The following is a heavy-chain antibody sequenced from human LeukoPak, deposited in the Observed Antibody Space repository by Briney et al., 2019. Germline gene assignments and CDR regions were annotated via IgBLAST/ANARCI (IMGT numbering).Heavy chain of an antibody. D-gene: IGHD3-10*01. J-gene: IGHJ5*02. CDR2: ISSSSSYI. CDR1: GFTFSSYS. CDR3: ARDYGSGSYNWFDP. Sequence: GGSLRLCCAASGFTFSSYSMNWVRQAPEKGLEWVSSISSSSSYIYYADSVKGRFTISRDNAKNSLYLQMNRLRAEDTAVYYCARDYGSGSYNWFDPWGQGTLVTVSS. V-gene: IGHV3-21*01.